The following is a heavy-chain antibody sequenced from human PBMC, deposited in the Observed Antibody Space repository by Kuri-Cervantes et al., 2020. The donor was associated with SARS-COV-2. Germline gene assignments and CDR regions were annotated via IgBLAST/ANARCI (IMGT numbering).Heavy chain of an antibody. J-gene: IGHJ3*02. V-gene: IGHV3-64*01. CDR3: ARGSIVVVIANLDI. CDR1: GFTFSSYA. CDR2: ISSNGGST. Sequence: GGSLRLSCAASGFTFSSYAMHWVRLAPGKGLEYVSAISSNGGSTYYANSVKGRFTISRDNSKNTLYLQMGSLRAEDMAVYYCARGSIVVVIANLDIWGQGTMVTVSS. D-gene: IGHD2-21*01.